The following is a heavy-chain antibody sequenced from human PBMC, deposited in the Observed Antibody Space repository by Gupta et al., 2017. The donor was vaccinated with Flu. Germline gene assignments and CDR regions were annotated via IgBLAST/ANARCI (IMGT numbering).Heavy chain of an antibody. J-gene: IGHJ4*02. V-gene: IGHV3-7*01. CDR3: ARARSGDY. CDR1: GFTFSSDW. Sequence: ASGFTFSSDWMNWVRQAPGKGLEWVANIKQDGSEKYYVDSVKGRFTISRDNAKNSLYLQMNSLRAEDTAVYYCARARSGDYWGQGTLVTVSS. CDR2: IKQDGSEK.